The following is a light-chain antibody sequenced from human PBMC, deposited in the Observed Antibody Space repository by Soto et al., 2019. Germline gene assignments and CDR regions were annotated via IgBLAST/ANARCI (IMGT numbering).Light chain of an antibody. CDR2: DAS. J-gene: IGKJ4*01. Sequence: DLQMTQSPSSLSASVGDRVTITCQASQDISNYLNWYQQKPGKAPKLLIYDASNLETGVPSRFSGSGSGTDFTFAISSLQPEDIATYYCQPYDNLPTFGGGTKVEIK. CDR1: QDISNY. CDR3: QPYDNLPT. V-gene: IGKV1-33*01.